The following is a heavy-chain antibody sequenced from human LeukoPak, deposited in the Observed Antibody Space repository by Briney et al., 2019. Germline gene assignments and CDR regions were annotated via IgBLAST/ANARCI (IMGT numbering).Heavy chain of an antibody. CDR1: GFTFSSYS. CDR3: ARESGARRQPSFWSY. CDR2: ISSSSSYI. Sequence: GGSLRLSCAASGFTFSSYSMNWVRQAPGKGLEWVSSISSSSSYIYYADSVKGRFTISRDNAKNSLYLQMNSLRAEDTAVYYCARESGARRQPSFWSYWGQGTLVTVSS. D-gene: IGHD3-3*01. V-gene: IGHV3-21*01. J-gene: IGHJ4*02.